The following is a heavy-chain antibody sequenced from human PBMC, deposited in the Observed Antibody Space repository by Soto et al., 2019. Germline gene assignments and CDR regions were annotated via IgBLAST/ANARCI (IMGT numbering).Heavy chain of an antibody. CDR2: INHSGST. CDR1: GGSFSGYY. J-gene: IGHJ4*02. Sequence: SETLSLTCAVYGGSFSGYYWSWIRQPPGKGLEWIGEINHSGSTNYNPSLKSRVTISVDTSKNQLSLKLSSVTAADTAVYYCARGNEGIAVAGHFDYWGQGTLVTVSS. CDR3: ARGNEGIAVAGHFDY. D-gene: IGHD6-19*01. V-gene: IGHV4-34*01.